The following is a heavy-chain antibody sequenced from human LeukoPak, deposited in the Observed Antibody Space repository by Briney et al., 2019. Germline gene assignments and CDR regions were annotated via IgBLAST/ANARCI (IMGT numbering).Heavy chain of an antibody. V-gene: IGHV3-43*01. J-gene: IGHJ6*03. CDR2: ISWDGGST. CDR1: GFTFDEYT. Sequence: GGSLRLSCAASGFTFDEYTMHWVRQAPGKCLEWVSLISWDGGSTYYADSVKGRFTIYRDNSKNSLYLQMNSLRTEDTALYYCAKGNYYYMDVWGKGTTVTVSS. CDR3: AKGNYYYMDV.